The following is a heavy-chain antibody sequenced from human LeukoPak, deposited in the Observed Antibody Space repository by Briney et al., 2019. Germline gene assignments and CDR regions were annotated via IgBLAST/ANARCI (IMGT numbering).Heavy chain of an antibody. D-gene: IGHD2-15*01. Sequence: GGSLRLSCAASGFTFSSYDMSWVRQAPGKGPEWVSAISGSTGRTYYADSVKGRFTISRDNSKNTLYLQMNNLRAEDTAVYYCAPRVVGSAPFDYWGQGTLVTVSS. J-gene: IGHJ4*02. V-gene: IGHV3-23*01. CDR1: GFTFSSYD. CDR3: APRVVGSAPFDY. CDR2: ISGSTGRT.